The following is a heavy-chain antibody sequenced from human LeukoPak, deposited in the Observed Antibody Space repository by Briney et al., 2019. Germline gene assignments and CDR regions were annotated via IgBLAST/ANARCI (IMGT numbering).Heavy chain of an antibody. CDR1: GFTVSSNY. D-gene: IGHD6-13*01. Sequence: GGSLRLSCAASGFTVSSNYMSWVRQAPGKGLEWVSVIYSGGSTYYADSVKGRFTISRDNSKNTLYLQMNSLRAEDTAVYYCARISSSWFYDAFDIWGQGTMVTVSS. J-gene: IGHJ3*02. V-gene: IGHV3-66*01. CDR2: IYSGGST. CDR3: ARISSSWFYDAFDI.